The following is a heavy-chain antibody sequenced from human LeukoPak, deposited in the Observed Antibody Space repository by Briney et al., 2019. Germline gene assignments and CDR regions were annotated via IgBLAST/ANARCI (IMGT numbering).Heavy chain of an antibody. CDR3: ARRYTSGYYSY. CDR2: IYYSGST. CDR1: GYSISSDYS. V-gene: IGHV4-38-2*02. J-gene: IGHJ4*02. Sequence: SETLSLTCTVSGYSISSDYSWGWIRLSPGKGLEWIGYIYYSGSTNYNPSLKSRVTISVDTSKNQLSLNLSSVTAADTAVYYCARRYTSGYYSYWGQRTLVTVSP. D-gene: IGHD6-19*01.